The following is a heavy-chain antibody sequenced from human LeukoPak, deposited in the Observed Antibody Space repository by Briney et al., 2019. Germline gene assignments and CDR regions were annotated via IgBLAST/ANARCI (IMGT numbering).Heavy chain of an antibody. CDR2: MNPNSGNT. Sequence: ASVKVSCKASGYTFTSYDINWVRQATGQGLEWMGWMNPNSGNTGYAQKFQGRVTITRNTSISTAYMELSSLRSEDTAVYYCAISSGSYLWAFDYWGQGTLVTVSS. D-gene: IGHD1-26*01. J-gene: IGHJ4*02. V-gene: IGHV1-8*03. CDR3: AISSGSYLWAFDY. CDR1: GYTFTSYD.